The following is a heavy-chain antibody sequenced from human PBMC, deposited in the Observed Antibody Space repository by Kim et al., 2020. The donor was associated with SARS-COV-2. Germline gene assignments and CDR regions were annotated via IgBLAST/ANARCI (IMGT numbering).Heavy chain of an antibody. CDR1: GFTFDDYA. V-gene: IGHV3-9*01. J-gene: IGHJ4*02. CDR2: ISWNSGSI. D-gene: IGHD3-22*01. CDR3: AKVPSSGYYYFDY. Sequence: GGSLRLSCAASGFTFDDYAMHWVRQAPGKGLEWVSGISWNSGSIGYADSVKGRFTISRDNAKNSLYLQMNSLRAEDTALYYCAKVPSSGYYYFDYWGQGTLVTVSS.